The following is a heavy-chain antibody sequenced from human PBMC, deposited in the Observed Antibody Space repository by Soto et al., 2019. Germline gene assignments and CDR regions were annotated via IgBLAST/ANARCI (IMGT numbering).Heavy chain of an antibody. Sequence: GGSLRLSCAASGFTFSSYSMNWVRQAPGKGLEWVSYISSSSSTIYYADSVKGRFTISRDNAKNSLYLQMNSLRAEDTAVYYCARDGATLLDAFDIWGQGTMVTVSS. V-gene: IGHV3-48*04. CDR3: ARDGATLLDAFDI. CDR2: ISSSSSTI. D-gene: IGHD1-26*01. CDR1: GFTFSSYS. J-gene: IGHJ3*02.